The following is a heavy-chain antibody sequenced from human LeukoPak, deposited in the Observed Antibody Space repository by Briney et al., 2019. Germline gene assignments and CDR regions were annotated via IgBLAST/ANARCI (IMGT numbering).Heavy chain of an antibody. D-gene: IGHD2-21*01. CDR3: AKAPVTSCRGAYCYPFDS. J-gene: IGHJ4*02. V-gene: IGHV3-23*01. CDR1: GFTFGSYA. CDR2: INGSGGST. Sequence: GGSLRLSCAASGFTFGSYAMSWVRQAPGKGLEWVSDINGSGGSTYYTDSVKGRFTISRDNSKNALYLQMNSLRAEDAAVYFCAKAPVTSCRGAYCYPFDSWGQGTLVTVSS.